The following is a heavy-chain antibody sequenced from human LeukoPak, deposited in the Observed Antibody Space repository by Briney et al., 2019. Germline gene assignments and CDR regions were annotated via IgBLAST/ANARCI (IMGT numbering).Heavy chain of an antibody. CDR3: ARNRGWRQFDS. J-gene: IGHJ4*02. Sequence: GGSLRLSCAASGFIFSNYWMHWVRQVPGKGLVWVSRINPDGSYTSYADSVRGRFTISRDNAKNSLYLQMNNLRAEDAAVYYCARNRGWRQFDSWGQGTLVTVSS. CDR2: INPDGSYT. V-gene: IGHV3-74*01. D-gene: IGHD5-24*01. CDR1: GFIFSNYW.